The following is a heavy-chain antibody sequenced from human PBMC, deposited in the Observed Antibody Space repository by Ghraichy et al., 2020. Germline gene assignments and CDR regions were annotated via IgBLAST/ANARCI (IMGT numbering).Heavy chain of an antibody. V-gene: IGHV3-21*01. J-gene: IGHJ4*02. CDR2: ISSSSSYI. D-gene: IGHD3-9*01. Sequence: GGSLRLSCAASGFTFSSYSMNWVRQAPGKGLEWVSSISSSSSYIYYADSVKGRFTISRDNAKNSLYLQMNSLRAEDTAVYYCARVRDHDIPVYYFDYWGQGTLVTVSS. CDR1: GFTFSSYS. CDR3: ARVRDHDIPVYYFDY.